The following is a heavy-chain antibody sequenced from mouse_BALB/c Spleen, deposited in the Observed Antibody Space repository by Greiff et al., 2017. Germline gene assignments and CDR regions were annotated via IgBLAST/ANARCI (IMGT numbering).Heavy chain of an antibody. CDR2: ISSGGSYT. CDR3: ARHYYGSRDYFDY. D-gene: IGHD1-1*01. Sequence: EVMLVESGGGLVKPGGSLKLSCAASGFTFSSYAMSWVRQTPEKRLEWVATISSGGSYTYYPDSVKGRFTISRDNAKNTLYLQMSSLRSEDTAMYYCARHYYGSRDYFDYWGQGTTLTVSS. J-gene: IGHJ2*01. CDR1: GFTFSSYA. V-gene: IGHV5-9-3*01.